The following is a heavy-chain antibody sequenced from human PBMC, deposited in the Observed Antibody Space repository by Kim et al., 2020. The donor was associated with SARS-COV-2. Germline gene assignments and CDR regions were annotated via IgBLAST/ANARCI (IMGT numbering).Heavy chain of an antibody. J-gene: IGHJ1*01. CDR2: INHSGST. CDR1: GGSFSGYY. V-gene: IGHV4-34*01. Sequence: SETLSLTCAVYGGSFSGYYWSWIRQPPGKGLEWIGEINHSGSTNYNPSLKSRVTISVDTSKNQFSLKLSSVTAADTAVYYCARGVPGYCSGGSCYSGYFQHWGQGTLVTVSS. D-gene: IGHD2-15*01. CDR3: ARGVPGYCSGGSCYSGYFQH.